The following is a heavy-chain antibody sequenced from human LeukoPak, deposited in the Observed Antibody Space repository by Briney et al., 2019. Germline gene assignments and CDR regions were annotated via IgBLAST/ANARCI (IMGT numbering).Heavy chain of an antibody. V-gene: IGHV4-34*01. D-gene: IGHD5-12*01. CDR3: ARGSGYAGVFDY. CDR2: INHSGST. CDR1: GGSFNGYY. Sequence: SETLSLTCAVYGGSFNGYYWTWIRQPPGKGLEWIGQINHSGSTSSNPSLKSRVTISVETSKKRFSLELSSVTAADTAVYYCARGSGYAGVFDYWGQGTLVTVSS. J-gene: IGHJ4*02.